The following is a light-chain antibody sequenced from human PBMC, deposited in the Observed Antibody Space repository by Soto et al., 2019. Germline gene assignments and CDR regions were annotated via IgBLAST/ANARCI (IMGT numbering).Light chain of an antibody. J-gene: IGKJ2*01. Sequence: DIVMTQSPDSLAVSLGERATINCRSSQTVLYRANNKNSLVWYQQKPGQPPKKLIYWASTRESGVPDRFSGSVSGTDFTLTISSLQAEDVAVYYCQQYLTIPRTFGQGTKLEIK. CDR3: QQYLTIPRT. CDR2: WAS. CDR1: QTVLYRANNKNS. V-gene: IGKV4-1*01.